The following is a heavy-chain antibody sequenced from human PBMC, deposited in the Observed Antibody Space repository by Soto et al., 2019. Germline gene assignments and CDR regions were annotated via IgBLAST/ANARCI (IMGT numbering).Heavy chain of an antibody. J-gene: IGHJ5*02. CDR3: ARGGGYDFEVSWFDP. D-gene: IGHD5-12*01. V-gene: IGHV5-51*01. Sequence: LGESLKISCKGSGYSFTSYWIGWVRQMPGKGLEWMGIIYPGDSDTRYSPSFQGQVTISADKSISTAYLQWSSLKASDTAMYYCARGGGYDFEVSWFDPWGQGTLVTVSS. CDR1: GYSFTSYW. CDR2: IYPGDSDT.